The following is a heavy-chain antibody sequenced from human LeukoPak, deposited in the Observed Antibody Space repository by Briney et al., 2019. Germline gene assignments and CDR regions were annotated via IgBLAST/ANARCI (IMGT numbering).Heavy chain of an antibody. Sequence: SETLSLTCTVSGGSISSYYWSWIRQPPGKGLEWIGYIYYSGSTNYNPSLKSRVTISVDTSKNQFSLKLSSVAAADTAVYYCARQSGGQQPVLSWFDPWGQGTLVTVSS. J-gene: IGHJ5*02. D-gene: IGHD6-13*01. CDR3: ARQSGGQQPVLSWFDP. CDR1: GGSISSYY. V-gene: IGHV4-59*08. CDR2: IYYSGST.